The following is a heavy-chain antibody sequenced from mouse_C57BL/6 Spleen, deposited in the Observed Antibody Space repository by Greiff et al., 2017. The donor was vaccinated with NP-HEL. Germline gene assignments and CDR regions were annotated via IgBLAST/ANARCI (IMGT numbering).Heavy chain of an antibody. V-gene: IGHV1-76*01. J-gene: IGHJ4*01. Sequence: VQLQQSGAELVRPGASVKLSCKASGYTFTDYYINWVKQRPGQGLEWIARIYPGSGNTYYNEKFKGKATLTAEKSSSTAYMQLSSLTSEDSAVYFCARDWDVGYYAMDYWGQGTSVTVSS. CDR2: IYPGSGNT. CDR3: ARDWDVGYYAMDY. CDR1: GYTFTDYY. D-gene: IGHD4-1*01.